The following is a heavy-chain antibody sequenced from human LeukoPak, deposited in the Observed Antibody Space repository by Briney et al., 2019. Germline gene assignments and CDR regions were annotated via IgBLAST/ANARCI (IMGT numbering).Heavy chain of an antibody. CDR3: AYLYFYNSGSFPNY. CDR1: GGSISNIPYY. J-gene: IGHJ4*02. D-gene: IGHD3-10*01. Sequence: SETLSLTCTVSGGSISNIPYYWGWIRQPPGKGLERIGTISSSGSTYYSPSLKSRLTISLDTSKNQFSLNLNSVSTTDTAVYYCAYLYFYNSGSFPNYWGQGTLVTVSS. V-gene: IGHV4-39*01. CDR2: ISSSGST.